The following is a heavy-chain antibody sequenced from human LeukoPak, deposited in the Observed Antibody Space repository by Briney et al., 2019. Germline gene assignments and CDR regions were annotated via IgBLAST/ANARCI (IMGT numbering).Heavy chain of an antibody. J-gene: IGHJ4*02. Sequence: GGSLRLSCAASGXTFSSYWMHWVRQGLGEGPVWVSRINSDGSSTSYADSVKGRFTISRDNAKTTLYLQMDSLRAEDTAVYYCAKDCVYYYDSSGPYYFDYWGQGTLVTVSS. D-gene: IGHD3-22*01. CDR2: INSDGSST. CDR1: GXTFSSYW. V-gene: IGHV3-74*01. CDR3: AKDCVYYYDSSGPYYFDY.